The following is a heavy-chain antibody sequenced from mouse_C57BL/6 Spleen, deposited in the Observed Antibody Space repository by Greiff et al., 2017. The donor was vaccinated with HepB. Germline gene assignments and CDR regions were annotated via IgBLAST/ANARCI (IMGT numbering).Heavy chain of an antibody. CDR1: GFSLTSYG. Sequence: VQLQESGPGLVQPSQSLSITCTVSGFSLTSYGVHWVRQSPGKGLEWLGVIWSGGSTDYNAAFLSRLSISKDNSKSQVFFKMNSLQADDTAIYYCARSYYGSSGDAMDYWGQGTSVTVSS. J-gene: IGHJ4*01. D-gene: IGHD1-1*01. CDR3: ARSYYGSSGDAMDY. CDR2: IWSGGST. V-gene: IGHV2-2*01.